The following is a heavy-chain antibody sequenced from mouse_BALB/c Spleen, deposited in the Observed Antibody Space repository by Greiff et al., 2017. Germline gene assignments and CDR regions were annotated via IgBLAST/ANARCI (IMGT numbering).Heavy chain of an antibody. CDR1: GYSITSDYA. J-gene: IGHJ4*01. D-gene: IGHD4-1*01. Sequence: EVQRVESGPGLVKPSQSLSLTCTVTGYSITSDYAWNWIRQFPGNKLEWMGYISYSGSTSYNPSLKSRISITRDTSKNQFFLQLNSVTTEDTATYYCARSGGNWVYAMDYWGQGTSVTVSS. CDR3: ARSGGNWVYAMDY. V-gene: IGHV3-2*02. CDR2: ISYSGST.